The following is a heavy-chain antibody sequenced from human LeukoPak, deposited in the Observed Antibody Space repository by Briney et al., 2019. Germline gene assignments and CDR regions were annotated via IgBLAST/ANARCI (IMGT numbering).Heavy chain of an antibody. Sequence: PGGSLRLSCAASGFTFSSYAMSWVRQAPGKGLEWVSAISGSGGSTYYADSVEGRFTISRDNSKNTLYLQMNSLRAEDTAVYYCARHYYYDSSGYHFDAFDIWGQGTMVTVSS. CDR3: ARHYYYDSSGYHFDAFDI. CDR2: ISGSGGST. CDR1: GFTFSSYA. J-gene: IGHJ3*02. V-gene: IGHV3-23*01. D-gene: IGHD3-22*01.